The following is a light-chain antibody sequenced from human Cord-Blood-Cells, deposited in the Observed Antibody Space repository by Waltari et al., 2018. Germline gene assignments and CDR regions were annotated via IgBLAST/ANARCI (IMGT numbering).Light chain of an antibody. J-gene: IGLJ1*01. CDR1: SSDVGSYNL. V-gene: IGLV2-23*01. Sequence: QSALTQPASVSGSPGQSITISCTGTSSDVGSYNLVSWYQQHPGKAPKLMIYEGSKRPSGVSNRFSGSNSGNAASLTISGRQAEDEADYYCCSYAGSSTYVFETGTKVTVL. CDR2: EGS. CDR3: CSYAGSSTYV.